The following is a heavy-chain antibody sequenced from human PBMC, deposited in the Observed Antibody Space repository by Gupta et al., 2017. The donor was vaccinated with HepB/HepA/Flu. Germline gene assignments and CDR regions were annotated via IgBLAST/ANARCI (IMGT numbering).Heavy chain of an antibody. V-gene: IGHV4-39*01. CDR3: ARRETFDSFDS. J-gene: IGHJ4*02. Sequence: QLQLQESGTGLVKPSETLSLTCSVSGGSISNSNYYWDWIRQPPGKVLEWLGSISHDGTTDYNPSLKSRVTISADTSKNQVSLKVTSVSAADTAVYYCARRETFDSFDSWGQGILVTVSS. CDR2: ISHDGTT. CDR1: GGSISNSNYY.